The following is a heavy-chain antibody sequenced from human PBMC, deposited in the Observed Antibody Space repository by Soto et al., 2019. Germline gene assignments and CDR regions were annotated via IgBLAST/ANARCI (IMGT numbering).Heavy chain of an antibody. Sequence: GGSLRLSCAASGFTFSSYSMNWVRQAPGKGLEWVSYISSSSSTIYYADSVKGRFTISRDNAKNSLYLQMNSLRDEDTAVYYCARDRDAGGDYWYFDLWGRGTLVTVSS. D-gene: IGHD2-21*01. CDR1: GFTFSSYS. CDR3: ARDRDAGGDYWYFDL. J-gene: IGHJ2*01. CDR2: ISSSSSTI. V-gene: IGHV3-48*02.